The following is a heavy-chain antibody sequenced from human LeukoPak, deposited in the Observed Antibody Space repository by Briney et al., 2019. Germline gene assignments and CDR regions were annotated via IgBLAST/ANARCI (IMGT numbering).Heavy chain of an antibody. Sequence: ASVKVSCKASGYTFTSYYMHWVRQAPGQGLEWMGIINPSGGSTSYAQKFQGRVTMTRDMSTSTVYMELSSLRAEDTAVYYCASMGVPYGEEQPPGHAVNYYYYYYMDVWGKGTTVTISS. CDR3: ASMGVPYGEEQPPGHAVNYYYYYYMDV. D-gene: IGHD4-17*01. CDR1: GYTFTSYY. CDR2: INPSGGST. J-gene: IGHJ6*03. V-gene: IGHV1-46*01.